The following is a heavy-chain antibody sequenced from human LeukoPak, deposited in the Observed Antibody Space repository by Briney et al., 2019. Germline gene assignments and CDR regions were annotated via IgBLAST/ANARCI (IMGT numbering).Heavy chain of an antibody. V-gene: IGHV3-74*01. Sequence: GGSLRLSCAASGFTFSSYWMHSVRQAPGKGLVWVSRINSDGSSTTYADSVKGRFTISRDNAKHTLYLQMNSLRAEDTAVYYCARDGAAYDFWSGYYVTEYNWFDPWGQGTLVTVSS. CDR3: ARDGAAYDFWSGYYVTEYNWFDP. CDR1: GFTFSSYW. J-gene: IGHJ5*02. CDR2: INSDGSST. D-gene: IGHD3-3*01.